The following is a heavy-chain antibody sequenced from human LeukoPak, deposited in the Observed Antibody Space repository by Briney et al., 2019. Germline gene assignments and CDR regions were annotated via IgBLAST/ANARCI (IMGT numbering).Heavy chain of an antibody. V-gene: IGHV4-39*01. CDR3: ATGGGEVGSVEY. D-gene: IGHD3-16*01. Sequence: SETLSLTCTVSGGSISSSRYYWGWIRQPPGKGLEWIGSIYYSGSTYYNPSLKSRVTISVDTSKNQFSLKLSSVTAADTAVYYCATGGGEVGSVEYWGQGTLVTVSS. CDR1: GGSISSSRYY. CDR2: IYYSGST. J-gene: IGHJ4*02.